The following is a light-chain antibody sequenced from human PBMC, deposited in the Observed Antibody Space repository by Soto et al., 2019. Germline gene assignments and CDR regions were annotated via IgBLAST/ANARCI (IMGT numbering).Light chain of an antibody. CDR3: QQYYSTPVT. CDR2: WAS. CDR1: QSVLYSTTNKKY. V-gene: IGKV4-1*01. Sequence: DIVMTQSPDSLAVSLGERATINCKSSQSVLYSTTNKKYLAWYQQKPGQPPKLLIYWASTRQSGVPDRFSGSGSGTDFTLTIIDLQAEDVAVYYCQQYYSTPVTFGQGTKLEIK. J-gene: IGKJ2*01.